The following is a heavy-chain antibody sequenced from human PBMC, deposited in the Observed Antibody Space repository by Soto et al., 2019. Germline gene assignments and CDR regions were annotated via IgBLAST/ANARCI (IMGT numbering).Heavy chain of an antibody. CDR3: AHRAYFDWGKKFVY. CDR1: GFSLSTCGVG. D-gene: IGHD3-22*01. J-gene: IGHJ4*02. V-gene: IGHV2-5*02. CDR2: IYWVDEK. Sequence: QITLKESGPTLVKPTQTLTLTCTFSGFSLSTCGVGVGWIREPPGKALEWLAMIYWVDEKRYSPSLKTRLTVTKDTSKNQVVLTMTNVDPVYTATYYCAHRAYFDWGKKFVYWGQGTLVSVSS.